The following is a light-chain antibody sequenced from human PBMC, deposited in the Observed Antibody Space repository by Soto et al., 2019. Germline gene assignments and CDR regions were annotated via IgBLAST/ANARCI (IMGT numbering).Light chain of an antibody. J-gene: IGKJ1*01. CDR2: AAS. Sequence: EIVLTQSPGTLSLSPGERATLSCRASQSVTSTHLAWYQQKPGQAPRLLIYAASSRATGIPDRFSGSGSGTGFTLTISRLGPEDFAVYYCQQYGSSPWTFGQGTKVEIK. CDR1: QSVTSTH. V-gene: IGKV3-20*01. CDR3: QQYGSSPWT.